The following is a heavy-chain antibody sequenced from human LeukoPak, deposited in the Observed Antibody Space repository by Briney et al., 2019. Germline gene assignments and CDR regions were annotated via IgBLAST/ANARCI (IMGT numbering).Heavy chain of an antibody. V-gene: IGHV3-30*02. Sequence: GGSLRLSCAASEFSFSGYGMHWVRQAPDKGLEWVAFIRYDGSNKYYADSVKGRFTISRDNSKNTLYLQMNSLRAEDTAVYYCAKDLNYYGSGSYPHFDYWGQGTLVTVSS. D-gene: IGHD3-10*01. CDR3: AKDLNYYGSGSYPHFDY. CDR2: IRYDGSNK. J-gene: IGHJ4*02. CDR1: EFSFSGYG.